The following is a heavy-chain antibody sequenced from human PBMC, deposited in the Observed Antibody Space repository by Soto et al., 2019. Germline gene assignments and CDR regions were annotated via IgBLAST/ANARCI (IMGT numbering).Heavy chain of an antibody. D-gene: IGHD6-19*01. CDR2: IIPIFGTA. Sequence: SVKVSCKASGGTFSSYVISLVRQAPGQGLEWMGGIIPIFGTANYAQKFQGRVTITADESTSTAYMELSSLRSEDTAVYYCARVHYSSGWYRLYYYGMDVWGQGTTVTVS. V-gene: IGHV1-69*13. J-gene: IGHJ6*02. CDR3: ARVHYSSGWYRLYYYGMDV. CDR1: GGTFSSYV.